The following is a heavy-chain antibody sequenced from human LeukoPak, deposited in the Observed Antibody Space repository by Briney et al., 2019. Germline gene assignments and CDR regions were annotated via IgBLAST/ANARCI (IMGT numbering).Heavy chain of an antibody. Sequence: PGGSLRLSCAASGFTFSSYSMNWVRQAPGKGLEWVSYISSSSGSISYADSVKGRFTISRDNAKNSLFLQMNSLRAEDTALYYCARGLATAAAYWGQGTLVTVSP. V-gene: IGHV3-48*01. CDR3: ARGLATAAAY. CDR1: GFTFSSYS. D-gene: IGHD6-13*01. CDR2: ISSSSGSI. J-gene: IGHJ4*02.